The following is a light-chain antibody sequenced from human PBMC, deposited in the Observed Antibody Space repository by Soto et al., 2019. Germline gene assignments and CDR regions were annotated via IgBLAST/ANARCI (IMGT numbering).Light chain of an antibody. V-gene: IGKV1-39*01. CDR3: QQSYNKPYT. CDR1: QSITSS. CDR2: VAS. J-gene: IGKJ2*01. Sequence: DIQMTQSPSSVSSSVGDRVTITCRASQSITSSLSWYQLKPGKAPQLLIYVASSLQSGVPSRFSGSGSGSDYTLTISSLQPEDFATYYCQQSYNKPYTFGQGTKLEIK.